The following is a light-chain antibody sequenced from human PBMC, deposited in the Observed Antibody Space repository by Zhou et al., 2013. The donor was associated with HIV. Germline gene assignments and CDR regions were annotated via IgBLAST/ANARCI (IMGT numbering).Light chain of an antibody. CDR1: QSVSSTY. CDR2: GAS. Sequence: EIVMTQSPATLSVSPGERATLSCRASQSVSSTYLAWYQQKPGQAPRLLIYGASSRATGIPDRFSGSGSGTDFTLTISRLEPEDFAVYYCQQYGDSPPWTFGQGTKVEI. V-gene: IGKV3-20*01. J-gene: IGKJ1*01. CDR3: QQYGDSPPWT.